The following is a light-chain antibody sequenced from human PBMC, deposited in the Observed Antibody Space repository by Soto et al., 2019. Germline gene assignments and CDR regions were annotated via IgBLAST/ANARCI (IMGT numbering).Light chain of an antibody. CDR2: GAS. CDR1: QRLSNTY. Sequence: EIVWTQSPATLSLSPWERATLSCRTSQRLSNTYLAWYQQKPGQAPRVLISGASTRATGVPDRFSGSGSGTDFTLTISRLEPEDYAVYHCQQYRSSPWTFGQGTKVEIK. J-gene: IGKJ1*01. CDR3: QQYRSSPWT. V-gene: IGKV3-20*01.